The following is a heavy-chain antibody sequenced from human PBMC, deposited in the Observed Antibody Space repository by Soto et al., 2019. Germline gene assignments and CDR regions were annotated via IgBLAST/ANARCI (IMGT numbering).Heavy chain of an antibody. V-gene: IGHV2-5*02. Sequence: QITLKESGPTLVKPTLTLTLTCTFSGFSLSTTGVCVGWIRQPPGKALEWLALIYWDDDKRYSPSLKSRRTITKDTSKIPVVLTMNNMDPVDTATYFCAHSNAYDSAAEYCDYWGQGTLVTVSS. CDR1: GFSLSTTGVC. CDR3: AHSNAYDSAAEYCDY. D-gene: IGHD3-22*01. J-gene: IGHJ4*02. CDR2: IYWDDDK.